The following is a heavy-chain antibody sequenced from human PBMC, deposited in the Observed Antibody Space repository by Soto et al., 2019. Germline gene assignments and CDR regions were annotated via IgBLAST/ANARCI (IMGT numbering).Heavy chain of an antibody. D-gene: IGHD1-1*01. V-gene: IGHV4-30-2*01. CDR2: IYHSGST. CDR1: GGSISTGDKS. J-gene: IGHJ4*02. Sequence: SETLSLTCVVSGGSISTGDKSWGWIRQPPGRGLEWIGYIYHSGSTYYNPSLKRRVSISVDRSKNQFSLKLTSVTAADTAVYFCVREKLAYYDYWGPGTLVTVS. CDR3: VREKLAYYDY.